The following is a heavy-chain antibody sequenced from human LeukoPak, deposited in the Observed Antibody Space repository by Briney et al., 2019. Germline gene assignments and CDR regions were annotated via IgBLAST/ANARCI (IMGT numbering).Heavy chain of an antibody. D-gene: IGHD1-26*01. V-gene: IGHV3-7*01. J-gene: IGHJ4*02. Sequence: PGGSLRLSCAASGFTFSSYWMSWVRQAPGKGLEWVANIKQDGTEKYYVDSVKGRFTISRDNAKNSLYLQMNSLRDDDTAVYYCARAAGGTSRDYWGQGTLVNVSS. CDR1: GFTFSSYW. CDR3: ARAAGGTSRDY. CDR2: IKQDGTEK.